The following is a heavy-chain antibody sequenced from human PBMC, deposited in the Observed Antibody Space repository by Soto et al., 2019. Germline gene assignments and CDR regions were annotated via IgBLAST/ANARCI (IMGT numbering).Heavy chain of an antibody. V-gene: IGHV4-31*03. J-gene: IGHJ6*02. CDR3: ARDLRGGSYGMDV. D-gene: IGHD3-10*01. Sequence: QVHRQASGPGLGNPSQTLSLTCTVSGGAINRGNYYWSWIRQPPGKGLGGIGYIFYSGSTYSNPSLKSRVTISVDTSKNQFSLKLSSVTAADTAVYYCARDLRGGSYGMDVWGQGTTVTVSS. CDR1: GGAINRGNYY. CDR2: IFYSGST.